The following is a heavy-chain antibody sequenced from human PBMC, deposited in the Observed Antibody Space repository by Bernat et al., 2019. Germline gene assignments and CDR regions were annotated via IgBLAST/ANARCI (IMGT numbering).Heavy chain of an antibody. D-gene: IGHD6-19*01. Sequence: VQLVESGGGLVKPGGSLRLSCAASGFTFSSYAMHWVRQAPGKGLEWVAVISYDGSNKYYADSVKGRFTISRDNSKNTLYLQMNSLRAEDTAVYYCARAGQWLGPNFDYWGQGTLVTVSS. CDR1: GFTFSSYA. J-gene: IGHJ4*02. CDR3: ARAGQWLGPNFDY. CDR2: ISYDGSNK. V-gene: IGHV3-30-3*01.